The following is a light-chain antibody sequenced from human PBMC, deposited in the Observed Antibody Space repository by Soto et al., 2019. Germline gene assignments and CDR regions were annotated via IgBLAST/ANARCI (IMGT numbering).Light chain of an antibody. CDR1: QGIATY. CDR3: QQSYTTVYT. J-gene: IGKJ2*01. Sequence: DIQMTQSPSSLSASVGDRVTISCRASQGIATYVNWYQQKPGKAPNLLIYAASNLQSGVPSRFSGSGSGTDFTLTISSLQPDDFATYYCQQSYTTVYTFGQGTKVDIK. CDR2: AAS. V-gene: IGKV1-39*01.